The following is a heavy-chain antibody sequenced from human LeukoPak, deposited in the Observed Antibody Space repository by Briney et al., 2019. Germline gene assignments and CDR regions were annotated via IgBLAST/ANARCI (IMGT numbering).Heavy chain of an antibody. J-gene: IGHJ4*02. V-gene: IGHV4-30-2*02. CDR1: GGSISSGGYS. D-gene: IGHD3-3*01. Sequence: PSETLSLTCTVSGGSISSGGYSWSWIRQPPGKGLEWIGYIYHSGSTYYNPSLKSRVTISVDTSKNQFSLKLSSVTAADTAVYYCARSGITIFGVGLFDYWGQGTLVTVSS. CDR3: ARSGITIFGVGLFDY. CDR2: IYHSGST.